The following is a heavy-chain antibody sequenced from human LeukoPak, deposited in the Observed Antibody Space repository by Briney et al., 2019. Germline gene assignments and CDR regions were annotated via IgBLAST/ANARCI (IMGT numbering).Heavy chain of an antibody. J-gene: IGHJ4*02. Sequence: PSQTLSLTCTVSGGSISSGDYYWSWIPQPPGKGLEWIGYIYYSGSTYYNPSLKSRVTISVDSSKNQFSLKLSSVTGAETAVYYCAREGIVGATIGGCFDYWGQGTLVTVSS. D-gene: IGHD1-26*01. CDR3: AREGIVGATIGGCFDY. CDR1: GGSISSGDYY. CDR2: IYYSGST. V-gene: IGHV4-30-4*01.